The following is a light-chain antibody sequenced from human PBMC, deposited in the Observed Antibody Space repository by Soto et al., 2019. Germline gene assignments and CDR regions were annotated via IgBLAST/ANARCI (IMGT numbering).Light chain of an antibody. J-gene: IGKJ1*01. CDR2: KAS. CDR1: QSISSW. Sequence: DIQMTQSPSTLSASVGDRVTITCRASQSISSWLAWYQQKPGKAPKVLIYKASNLQSGVPSRFSGSGSGPDFTLTISSLQPDDFATYYCQQCNSYPPTFGQGTTVDIK. CDR3: QQCNSYPPT. V-gene: IGKV1-5*03.